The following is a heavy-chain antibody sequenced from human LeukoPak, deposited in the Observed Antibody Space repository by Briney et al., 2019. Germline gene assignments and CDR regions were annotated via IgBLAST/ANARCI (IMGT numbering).Heavy chain of an antibody. V-gene: IGHV3-66*01. CDR1: GFTVSTNY. D-gene: IGHD3-22*01. Sequence: GGSLRLSCAASGFTVSTNYMSWVRQAPGKGLEWVSVIYSGGRTYYADSVKGRFTTSRDNSKDTLYLQMNSLRAEDTAVYYCARESNSGYYLSYWGQGTLVTVSS. CDR3: ARESNSGYYLSY. J-gene: IGHJ4*02. CDR2: IYSGGRT.